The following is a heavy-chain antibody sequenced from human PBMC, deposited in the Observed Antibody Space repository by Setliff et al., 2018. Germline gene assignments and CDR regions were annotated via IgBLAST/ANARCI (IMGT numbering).Heavy chain of an antibody. D-gene: IGHD2-2*01. V-gene: IGHV4-34*01. Sequence: SETLSLTCAVYGDSFSDYYWSWIRQPPGKGLEWIGSVYSPGSTYYNPYLKDRVTISVDTSKNQFSLRLSSVIAADAAVYYCARSSEVVVVPAAKFDGKYYFDYWGQGTLVTVSS. J-gene: IGHJ4*02. CDR1: GDSFSDYY. CDR3: ARSSEVVVVPAAKFDGKYYFDY. CDR2: VYSPGST.